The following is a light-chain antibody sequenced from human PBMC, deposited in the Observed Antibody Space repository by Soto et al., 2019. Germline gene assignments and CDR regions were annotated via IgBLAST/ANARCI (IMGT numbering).Light chain of an antibody. CDR2: DAS. J-gene: IGKJ1*01. Sequence: DIQMTQSPSTLSASVGDRITITCRASQSISIWLAWYQQTPGKAPKILIYDASRLETGVPSRFSGSGSGTEFTLTVSGLQPDDFATYYCQQYNGYSTWTFCQGTRVENK. V-gene: IGKV1-5*01. CDR1: QSISIW. CDR3: QQYNGYSTWT.